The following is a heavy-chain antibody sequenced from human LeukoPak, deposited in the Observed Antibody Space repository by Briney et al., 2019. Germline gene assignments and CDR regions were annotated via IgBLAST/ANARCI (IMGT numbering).Heavy chain of an antibody. V-gene: IGHV3-74*01. CDR2: IAIDGSST. CDR1: GFTFSSSW. D-gene: IGHD4-23*01. CDR3: ARGRPHGNDY. J-gene: IGHJ4*02. Sequence: GGSLRLSCAASGFTFSSSWMNWVRHAPGKGLVWVSRIAIDGSSTTYADSVKGRFSISRDNAKNTLYLQMNSLRVEDTAVYYCARGRPHGNDYWGQGTLVTVSS.